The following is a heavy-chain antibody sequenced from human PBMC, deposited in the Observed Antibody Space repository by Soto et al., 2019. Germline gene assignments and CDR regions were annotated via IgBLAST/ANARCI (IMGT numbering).Heavy chain of an antibody. CDR1: GFTFGNDA. CDR3: AKDPDYGDTSGYPSPPP. V-gene: IGHV3-23*01. D-gene: IGHD3-22*01. CDR2: ISGRGEYT. Sequence: GWSLRLSCAASGFTFGNDAMIWVRQAPGKGLEWVSLISGRGEYTDYAGSVRGRFTISRDNSKNTLYLQMNSLGVDDTAVYYCAKDPDYGDTSGYPSPPPWGRGTLV. J-gene: IGHJ5*02.